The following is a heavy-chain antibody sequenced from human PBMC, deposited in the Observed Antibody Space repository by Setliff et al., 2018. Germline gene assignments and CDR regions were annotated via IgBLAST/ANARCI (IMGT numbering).Heavy chain of an antibody. CDR2: INHSGST. CDR3: ARGGIAVAGTPD. D-gene: IGHD6-19*01. V-gene: IGHV4-34*01. J-gene: IGHJ4*02. Sequence: SETLSLTCAVYGGSFSTYYWIWIRQPPGKGLEWIGEINHSGSTNYNPSLKSRVTISVDTSKHQFSLKLSSVTAADTALYYCARGGIAVAGTPDWGQGTLVTVSS. CDR1: GGSFSTYY.